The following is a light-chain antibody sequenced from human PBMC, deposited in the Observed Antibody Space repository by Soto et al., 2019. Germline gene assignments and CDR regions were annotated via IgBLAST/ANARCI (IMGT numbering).Light chain of an antibody. CDR1: QSVSSSY. J-gene: IGKJ4*01. CDR2: GAS. Sequence: EIVLTQSPGTLSLSPCERATLSFSASQSVSSSYLAWYQQKPGQAPRLLIYGASSRATGIPDRFSGSGSGTDFTLTISRLDPEDFAVYYCQQRSNWPLTFGGGTKVDIK. CDR3: QQRSNWPLT. V-gene: IGKV3D-20*02.